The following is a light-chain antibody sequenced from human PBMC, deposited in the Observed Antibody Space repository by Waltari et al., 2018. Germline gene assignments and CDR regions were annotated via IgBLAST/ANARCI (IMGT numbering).Light chain of an antibody. CDR2: KDS. CDR3: QSADSSGTPVI. J-gene: IGLJ2*01. CDR1: TLPKQY. Sequence: SFELTQPPSVSVSPGQTASITCSGNTLPKQYAYWYQQKPGQAPVVIMYKDSERPTGIPARCSGSSSGTTFTLTISGVQAEDEADYYCQSADSSGTPVIFGGGTKLTVL. V-gene: IGLV3-25*03.